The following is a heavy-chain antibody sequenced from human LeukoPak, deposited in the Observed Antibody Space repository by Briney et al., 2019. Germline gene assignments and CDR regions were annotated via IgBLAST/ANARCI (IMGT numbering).Heavy chain of an antibody. V-gene: IGHV3-9*03. CDR3: AKDAGRYSSGWFDY. D-gene: IGHD6-19*01. Sequence: GRSLRLSCAASGFTFDDYAMRWVRHAAGKGLEWVSGIIWNSGSIGYADSVKGRFTISRDNAKNSLYLQMNSLRAEDMALYYCAKDAGRYSSGWFDYWGEGTLVTVSS. CDR2: IIWNSGSI. J-gene: IGHJ4*02. CDR1: GFTFDDYA.